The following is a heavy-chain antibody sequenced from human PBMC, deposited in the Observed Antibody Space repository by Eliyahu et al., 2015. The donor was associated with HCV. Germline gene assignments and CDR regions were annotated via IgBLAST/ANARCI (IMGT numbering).Heavy chain of an antibody. CDR1: GGXXXSYY. D-gene: IGHD6-13*01. Sequence: QVQLQESGPGLVKPSEPLSLTXTVXGGXXXSYYWSXIRQPPGKGLEWIGYIYYSGSTNYNPSLKSRVTISVDTSKNQFSLKLSSVTAADTAVYYCARTRAGIAAAVEAFDIWGQGTMVTVSS. V-gene: IGHV4-59*01. J-gene: IGHJ3*02. CDR2: IYYSGST. CDR3: ARTRAGIAAAVEAFDI.